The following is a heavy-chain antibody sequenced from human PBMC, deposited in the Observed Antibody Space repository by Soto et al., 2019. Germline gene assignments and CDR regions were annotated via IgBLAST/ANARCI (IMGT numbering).Heavy chain of an antibody. CDR2: ISYDGSNK. J-gene: IGHJ4*02. V-gene: IGHV3-30-3*01. Sequence: QVQLVESGGGVVQPGRSLRLSCAASGFTFSSYAMHWVRQAPGKGLEWVAVISYDGSNKYYADSVKGRFTISRDNSKNTLYLQMNSLRAEDTAVYYCARALTSHYYDSIGPLDTLFDYWGQGTLVTGSS. D-gene: IGHD3-22*01. CDR1: GFTFSSYA. CDR3: ARALTSHYYDSIGPLDTLFDY.